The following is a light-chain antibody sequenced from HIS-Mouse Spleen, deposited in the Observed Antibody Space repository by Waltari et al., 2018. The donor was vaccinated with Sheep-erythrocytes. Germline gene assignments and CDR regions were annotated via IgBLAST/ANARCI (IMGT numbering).Light chain of an antibody. Sequence: SYELTQPPSVSVSPGQTASITCSGDKLGDKFACWYQQKPGQSPVLVIYQDSKRPSGIRGRFAGSNSGNTDTLTISGTQAMDEADYSCQAWDSSTAVFGGGTKLTVL. J-gene: IGLJ2*01. CDR2: QDS. CDR1: KLGDKF. V-gene: IGLV3-1*01. CDR3: QAWDSSTAV.